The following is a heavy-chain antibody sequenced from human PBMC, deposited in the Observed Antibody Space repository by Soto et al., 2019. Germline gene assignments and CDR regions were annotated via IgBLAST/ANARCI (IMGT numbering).Heavy chain of an antibody. CDR1: GFLFENFT. V-gene: IGHV3-23*01. CDR2: ISNGGGIT. D-gene: IGHD1-20*01. J-gene: IGHJ4*02. Sequence: GGSLRLSCAASGFLFENFTMNWIRQAPGRGLEWISAISNGGGITLYADSVKGRFSISRDDFERILYLQIDSLTAEDTAIYYCAKHLGIHNAGGLDYWGQGTVVTVSS. CDR3: AKHLGIHNAGGLDY.